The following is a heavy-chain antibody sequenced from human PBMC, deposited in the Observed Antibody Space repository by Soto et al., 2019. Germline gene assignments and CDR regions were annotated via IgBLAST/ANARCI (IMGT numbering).Heavy chain of an antibody. CDR3: ARAKDYGGNRDAFDI. J-gene: IGHJ3*02. D-gene: IGHD4-17*01. V-gene: IGHV1-69*06. CDR1: GCTFSSYA. Sequence: QVQLVQSGAEVKKPGSSVKVSCKASGCTFSSYAISWVRQAPGQGLEWMGGIIPIFGTANYAQKFQGRVTITADKSTSTAYMELSSLRSDDTAVYYCARAKDYGGNRDAFDIWGQGTMVTVSS. CDR2: IIPIFGTA.